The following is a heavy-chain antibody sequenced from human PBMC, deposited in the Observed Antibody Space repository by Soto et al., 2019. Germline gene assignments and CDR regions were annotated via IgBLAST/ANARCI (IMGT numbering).Heavy chain of an antibody. Sequence: ASVKVSCKVSGYTFTSYGISWVRQAPGQGLEWMGWISAYNGNTNYAQKLQGRVTMTTDTSTSTAYMELRSLRSDDTAVYYCARVGWDIVLIPYDYWGQGTLVTVSS. V-gene: IGHV1-18*04. CDR3: ARVGWDIVLIPYDY. D-gene: IGHD2-8*01. CDR1: GYTFTSYG. CDR2: ISAYNGNT. J-gene: IGHJ4*02.